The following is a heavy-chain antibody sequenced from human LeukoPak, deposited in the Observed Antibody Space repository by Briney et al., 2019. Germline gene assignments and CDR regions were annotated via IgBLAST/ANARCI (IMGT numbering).Heavy chain of an antibody. J-gene: IGHJ4*02. V-gene: IGHV3-7*01. Sequence: QSGGSLSLACAAAGFTFNMFWMGWVRQAAGLGLEWVANIKQDGSEKYFVDSVKGRFTISRDNAKNSLYLQMNSLRAEDTAVYYCARQHFESSGEVDYWGQGTLVTVSS. CDR1: GFTFNMFW. CDR2: IKQDGSEK. D-gene: IGHD3-22*01. CDR3: ARQHFESSGEVDY.